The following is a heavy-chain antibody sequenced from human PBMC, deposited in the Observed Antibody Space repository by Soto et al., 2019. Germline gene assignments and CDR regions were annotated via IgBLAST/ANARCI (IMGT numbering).Heavy chain of an antibody. CDR1: GFTFSSYA. CDR2: ISYDGSNK. V-gene: IGHV3-30-3*01. Sequence: QVQLVESGGGVAQPGRSLRLSCAASGFTFSSYAMHWVRQAPGKGLEWVAVISYDGSNKYYADSVKGRFTISRDNSKNTLYLQMNSLRAEDTAVYYCARDQSIVGATSPEHWGQGTLVTVSS. CDR3: ARDQSIVGATSPEH. J-gene: IGHJ4*02. D-gene: IGHD1-26*01.